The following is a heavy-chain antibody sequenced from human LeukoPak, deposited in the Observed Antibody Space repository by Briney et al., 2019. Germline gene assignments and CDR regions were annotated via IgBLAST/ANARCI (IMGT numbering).Heavy chain of an antibody. CDR2: ISGSGGST. CDR3: AKDPNWEQPPDYFDY. D-gene: IGHD1-26*01. Sequence: PGGSLRLSCAASGFTFSSYAMSWVRQAPGKGLEWVSAISGSGGSTYYADSVKGRFTISRDNSKNTLYMQMNSLRAEDTAVYYCAKDPNWEQPPDYFDYWGQGTLVTVSS. V-gene: IGHV3-23*01. CDR1: GFTFSSYA. J-gene: IGHJ4*02.